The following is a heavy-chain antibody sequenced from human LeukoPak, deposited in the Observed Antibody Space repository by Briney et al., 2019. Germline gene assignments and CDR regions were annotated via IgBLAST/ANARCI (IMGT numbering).Heavy chain of an antibody. CDR2: ISGSGGST. V-gene: IGHV3-23*01. D-gene: IGHD6-19*01. CDR3: AKDIAVAAICGYDY. CDR1: GFTFSSYA. J-gene: IGHJ4*02. Sequence: GGSLRLSCAASGFTFSSYAMSWDRQAPGKGLEWVSAISGSGGSTYYADSVKGRFTISRDNSKNTLYLQMNSLRAEDTAVYYCAKDIAVAAICGYDYWGQGTLVTVSS.